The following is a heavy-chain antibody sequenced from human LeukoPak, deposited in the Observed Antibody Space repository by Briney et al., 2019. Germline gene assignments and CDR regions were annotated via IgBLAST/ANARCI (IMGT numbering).Heavy chain of an antibody. CDR3: AGSGWQVYLDY. J-gene: IGHJ4*02. D-gene: IGHD6-19*01. Sequence: TGGSLRLSCAASGFTFTTFWMSWVRQAPGKGLEWVANIKQDGSERCYVDSVKGRFTISRDNAKNSLYLQMNSLRAEDTGVYYCAGSGWQVYLDYWGQGALVTVSS. V-gene: IGHV3-7*01. CDR1: GFTFTTFW. CDR2: IKQDGSER.